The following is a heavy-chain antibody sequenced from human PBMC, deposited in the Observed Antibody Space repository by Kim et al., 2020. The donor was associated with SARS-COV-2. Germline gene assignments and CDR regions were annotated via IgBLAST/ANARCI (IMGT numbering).Heavy chain of an antibody. CDR2: IHHSGNT. Sequence: SETLSLTCAVSGGSISNISWWSWVRQPPGKGLQWIGEIHHSGNTNYNPTLKSRVTMSVDKSTNQFSLRLSSVTAADTAVYYCTRLLTDTGNYFRFDSWG. D-gene: IGHD1-26*01. V-gene: IGHV4-4*02. J-gene: IGHJ4*01. CDR3: TRLLTDTGNYFRFDS. CDR1: GGSISNISW.